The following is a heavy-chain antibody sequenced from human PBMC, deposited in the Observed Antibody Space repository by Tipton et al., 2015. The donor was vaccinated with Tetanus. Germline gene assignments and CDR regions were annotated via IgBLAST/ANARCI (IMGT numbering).Heavy chain of an antibody. J-gene: IGHJ5*02. V-gene: IGHV4-31*03. Sequence: LRLSCSVSGGSISGSNYFWNWIRQQPGKGPEWIGYIYYSGSTHYNPSLKGRVTMSVDTSKNQFSLTLSSVTAADTAVYYCARDQGGGRVVRLNWFDPWGQGILVTVSS. CDR1: GGSISGSNYF. CDR2: IYYSGST. CDR3: ARDQGGGRVVRLNWFDP. D-gene: IGHD6-6*01.